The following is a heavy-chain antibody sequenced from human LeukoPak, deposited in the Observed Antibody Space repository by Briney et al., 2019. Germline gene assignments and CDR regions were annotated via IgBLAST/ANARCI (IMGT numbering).Heavy chain of an antibody. J-gene: IGHJ4*02. CDR1: GFTFSSYW. CDR3: ARPNYSGYDLAHFDY. Sequence: PGGSLRLSCAASGFTFSSYWMHWVRQAPGKGLVWVSRINSDGSSTSYADSVKGRFTISRDNAKNTLYLQTNSLRAEDTAVYYCARPNYSGYDLAHFDYWGQGTLVTVSS. D-gene: IGHD5-12*01. CDR2: INSDGSST. V-gene: IGHV3-74*01.